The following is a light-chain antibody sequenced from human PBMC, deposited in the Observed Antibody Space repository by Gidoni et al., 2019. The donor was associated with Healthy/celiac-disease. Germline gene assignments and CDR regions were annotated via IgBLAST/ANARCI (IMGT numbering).Light chain of an antibody. J-gene: IGKJ4*01. V-gene: IGKV2-28*01. CDR3: MQALQTPLT. CDR2: LGS. Sequence: DTVMTQSPLSLPFTTGEPASISCRSRPSLLNSIGNNYLDWYLQKPGQAPQLLIYLGSNRASVVPDRFSGSGSGTDFTLKISRVEAEDVGVYYCMQALQTPLTFXGXTKVEIK. CDR1: PSLLNSIGNNY.